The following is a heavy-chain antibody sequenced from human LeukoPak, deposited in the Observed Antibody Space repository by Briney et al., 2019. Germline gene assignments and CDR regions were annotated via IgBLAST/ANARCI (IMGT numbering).Heavy chain of an antibody. D-gene: IGHD2-2*01. CDR3: ATPLVVPAAKANYYYYGMDV. J-gene: IGHJ6*02. CDR1: GYTLTELS. CDR2: FDPEDGET. V-gene: IGHV1-24*01. Sequence: ASVKVSCKVSGYTLTELSMHWVRQAPGKGLEWVGGFDPEDGETIYAQKFQGRVTMTEGTSTDTAYMELSSLRSEDTAVYYCATPLVVPAAKANYYYYGMDVWGQGTTVTVSS.